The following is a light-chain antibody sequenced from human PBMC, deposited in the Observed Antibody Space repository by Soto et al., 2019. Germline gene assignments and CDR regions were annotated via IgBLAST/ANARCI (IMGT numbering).Light chain of an antibody. Sequence: SYVLTQSPSVSKAPGQTARITCGGDNIGINSVHWYQQRPGQAPVLVVYDSDDRPSGISERFSGSNSGDTATLTISRVEAGDEADYYCQVWDDGSDHPWVFGGGTQLTVL. CDR1: NIGINS. J-gene: IGLJ3*02. V-gene: IGLV3-21*02. CDR2: DSD. CDR3: QVWDDGSDHPWV.